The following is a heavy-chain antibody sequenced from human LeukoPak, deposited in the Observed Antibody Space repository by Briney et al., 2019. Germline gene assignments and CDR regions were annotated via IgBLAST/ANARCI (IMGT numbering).Heavy chain of an antibody. J-gene: IGHJ3*02. CDR3: AREVAAARDAFDI. Sequence: ASVKVSCKASGYTFTGYYMHWVRQAPGQGLEWMGWINPNSGGTNYAQKFQGRVTMTRDTYISTAYMELSRLRSDDTAVYYCAREVAAARDAFDIWGQGTMVTVSS. V-gene: IGHV1-2*02. D-gene: IGHD6-13*01. CDR2: INPNSGGT. CDR1: GYTFTGYY.